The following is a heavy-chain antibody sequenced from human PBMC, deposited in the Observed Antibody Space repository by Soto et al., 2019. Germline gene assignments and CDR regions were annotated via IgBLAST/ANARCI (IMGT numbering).Heavy chain of an antibody. CDR1: GGTFSSYA. V-gene: IGHV1-69*12. CDR2: IIPIFGTA. J-gene: IGHJ6*02. D-gene: IGHD2-15*01. Sequence: VQLVQSGAEVKKPGSSVKVSCKASGGTFSSYAISWVRQAPGQGLEWMGGIIPIFGTANYAQKFQGRVTITADESTSTAYMELSSLRSEDTAVYYCARGGDCSGGSCYSAHYYGMDVWGQGTTVTVSS. CDR3: ARGGDCSGGSCYSAHYYGMDV.